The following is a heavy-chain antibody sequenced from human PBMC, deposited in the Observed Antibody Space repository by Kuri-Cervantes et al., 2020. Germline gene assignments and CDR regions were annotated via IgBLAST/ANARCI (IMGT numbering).Heavy chain of an antibody. Sequence: KVSCKGSGYSFTSYWIGWVRRMPGKGLEWMGIIYPGDSDTRYSPSFQGQVTISADKSISTAYLQWSSLKASDTAMYYCARRKQLVLDAFDIWGQGTMVTVSS. V-gene: IGHV5-51*01. J-gene: IGHJ3*02. CDR1: GYSFTSYW. D-gene: IGHD6-13*01. CDR3: ARRKQLVLDAFDI. CDR2: IYPGDSDT.